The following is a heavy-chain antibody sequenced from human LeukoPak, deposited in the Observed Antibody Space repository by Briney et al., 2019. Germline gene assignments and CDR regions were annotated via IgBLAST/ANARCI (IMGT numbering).Heavy chain of an antibody. CDR3: AKDIGYYYDSSFDY. CDR2: IYSCGYT. D-gene: IGHD3-22*01. CDR1: GFSVSSSY. J-gene: IGHJ4*02. V-gene: IGHV3-53*01. Sequence: GESLRLSCAASGFSVSSSYMTWVRQAPGKGLEWDSVIYSCGYTTYADSVKGRFTISRDNSKNTLNLQMTDLRAEDTAVYCCAKDIGYYYDSSFDYWGQGTLVTVSS.